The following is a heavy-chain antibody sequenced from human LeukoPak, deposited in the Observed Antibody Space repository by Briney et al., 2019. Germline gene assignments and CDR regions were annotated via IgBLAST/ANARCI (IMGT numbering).Heavy chain of an antibody. CDR1: GFSVSGYW. CDR2: IKQDGSEK. Sequence: GGSLRLSCAVSGFSVSGYWMTWVRQAPGKGLEWVANIKQDGSEKNYVDSVKGRFTISRDNAENSLFLQMNSLRVEDTAVYYCAREWQGGIAAAGTRIEGDYWGQGALVTVSS. D-gene: IGHD6-13*01. V-gene: IGHV3-7*01. J-gene: IGHJ4*02. CDR3: AREWQGGIAAAGTRIEGDY.